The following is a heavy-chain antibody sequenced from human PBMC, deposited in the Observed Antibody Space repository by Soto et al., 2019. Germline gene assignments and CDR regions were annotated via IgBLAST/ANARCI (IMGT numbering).Heavy chain of an antibody. CDR2: IIPIFGTA. CDR1: GGTFSSYA. J-gene: IGHJ3*02. V-gene: IGHV1-69*01. CDR3: ARDLDYYDSSGPGAFDI. Sequence: QVQLVQSGAEVKKPGSSVKVSCKASGGTFSSYAISWVRQAPGQGLEWMGGIIPIFGTANYAQKIQGRVTITADESTSAAYMELSSLRSEDTAVYYCARDLDYYDSSGPGAFDIWGQGTMVTVSS. D-gene: IGHD3-22*01.